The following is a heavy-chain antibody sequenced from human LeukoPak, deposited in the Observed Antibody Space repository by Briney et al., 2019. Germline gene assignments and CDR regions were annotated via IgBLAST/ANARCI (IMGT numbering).Heavy chain of an antibody. J-gene: IGHJ4*02. CDR1: GASVSGSAYY. Sequence: PSETLSLTCTVSGASVSGSAYYWGWIRQPPGTGLEWIGNIYYSGSTYYNESLESRVTISIDTSKNQFSLKLNSVTAADTAVYYCATYTYDYVWGNQHFDYWGQGTLVAVSS. CDR2: IYYSGST. V-gene: IGHV4-39*07. D-gene: IGHD3-16*01. CDR3: ATYTYDYVWGNQHFDY.